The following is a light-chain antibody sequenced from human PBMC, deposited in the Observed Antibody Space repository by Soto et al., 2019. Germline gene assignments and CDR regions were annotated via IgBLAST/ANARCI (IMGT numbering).Light chain of an antibody. CDR1: QNIGTN. CDR3: QQYNNWPPYT. CDR2: QAS. J-gene: IGKJ2*01. Sequence: EIVMMQSPATLSVSPGERATLSCRASQNIGTNLAWYQQKPGQAPRLLIYQASNRVTAVPARFSGSGSGTEFTLTISTLQSEDSAVYYCQQYNNWPPYTFGQGTKLEI. V-gene: IGKV3-15*01.